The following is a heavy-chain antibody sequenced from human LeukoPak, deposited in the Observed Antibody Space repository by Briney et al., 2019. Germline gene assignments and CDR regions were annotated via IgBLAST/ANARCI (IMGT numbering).Heavy chain of an antibody. V-gene: IGHV3-21*01. Sequence: GGSLRLSCAASGSTFSSYNMNWVRQAPGKGLEWVSSITSSSSYIYYADSVKGRFTISRDNTKNSLYLQMNSLRAEDTAVYYGARGAVSYSSGWYANWYLDLWGRGTLVTVSS. J-gene: IGHJ2*01. D-gene: IGHD6-19*01. CDR3: ARGAVSYSSGWYANWYLDL. CDR1: GSTFSSYN. CDR2: ITSSSSYI.